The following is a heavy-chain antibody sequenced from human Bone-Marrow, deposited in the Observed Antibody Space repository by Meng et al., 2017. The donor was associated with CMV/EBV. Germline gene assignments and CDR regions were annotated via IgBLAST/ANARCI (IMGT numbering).Heavy chain of an antibody. V-gene: IGHV3-33*06. D-gene: IGHD4-17*01. CDR1: GFTFSSNA. Sequence: SGFTFSSNAMHWVRQAPGKGLEWVAVIWNDGTNKHYADSVKGRFTISRDNSKNTLYLQMSSLRTEDTAVYYCAKDPYGDSGGYWFDPWGQGALVTVSS. CDR2: IWNDGTNK. CDR3: AKDPYGDSGGYWFDP. J-gene: IGHJ5*02.